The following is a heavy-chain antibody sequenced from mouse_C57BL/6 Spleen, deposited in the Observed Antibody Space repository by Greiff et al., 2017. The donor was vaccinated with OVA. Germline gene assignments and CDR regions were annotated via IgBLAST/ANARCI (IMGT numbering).Heavy chain of an antibody. D-gene: IGHD2-3*01. Sequence: EVKLQESGPGLVKPSQSLSLTCSVTGYSITSGYYWNWIRQFPGNKLEWMGYISYDGSNNYNPSLKNRISITRDTSKNQFFLKLNSVTTEDTATYYCAAHYDGLDYWGQGTTLTVSS. CDR2: ISYDGSN. V-gene: IGHV3-6*01. CDR1: GYSITSGYY. J-gene: IGHJ2*01. CDR3: AAHYDGLDY.